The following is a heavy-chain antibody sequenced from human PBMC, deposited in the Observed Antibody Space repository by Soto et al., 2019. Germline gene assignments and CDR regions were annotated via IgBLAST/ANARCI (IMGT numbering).Heavy chain of an antibody. J-gene: IGHJ4*02. CDR2: IYYTGST. V-gene: IGHV4-59*01. Sequence: SETLSLTCTVSGDSISTFYWSWIRQPPGKGLEWIGYIYYTGSTNYNPSLKSRVTMSVDMSKKQFSLKLSSVTAADTAVYYCARQRGNYFDYWGQGTLVTVSS. D-gene: IGHD3-10*01. CDR3: ARQRGNYFDY. CDR1: GDSISTFY.